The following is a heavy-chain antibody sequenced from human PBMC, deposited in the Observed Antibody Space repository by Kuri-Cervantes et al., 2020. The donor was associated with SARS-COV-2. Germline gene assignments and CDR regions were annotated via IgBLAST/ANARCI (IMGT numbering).Heavy chain of an antibody. Sequence: SVKVSCKASGGTFSSYAISWVRQAPGQGLEWMGRIIPIFGIANYAQKFQGRVTITADKSTSTAYMELSSLRSEDTAAYYCARQLETTMLYYFDYWGQGTLVTVSS. D-gene: IGHD3-10*02. V-gene: IGHV1-69*04. CDR3: ARQLETTMLYYFDY. CDR2: IIPIFGIA. CDR1: GGTFSSYA. J-gene: IGHJ4*02.